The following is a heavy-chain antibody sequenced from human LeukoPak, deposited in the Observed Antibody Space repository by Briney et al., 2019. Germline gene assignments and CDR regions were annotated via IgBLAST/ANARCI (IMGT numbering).Heavy chain of an antibody. J-gene: IGHJ4*02. Sequence: GGSLRLSCAASGFTFSSYAMSWVRQAPGKGLEWVSAISGSGGSTYYADSVKGRFTISRDNSKNTLYLQMYSLRAEDTAVYYCAKGLSKYCTNGVCYFAGGYYFDYWGQGTLVTVSS. CDR1: GFTFSSYA. V-gene: IGHV3-23*01. D-gene: IGHD2-8*01. CDR3: AKGLSKYCTNGVCYFAGGYYFDY. CDR2: ISGSGGST.